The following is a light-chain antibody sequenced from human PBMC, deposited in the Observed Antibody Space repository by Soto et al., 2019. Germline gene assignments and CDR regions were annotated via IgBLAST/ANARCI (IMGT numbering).Light chain of an antibody. V-gene: IGKV1-39*01. CDR2: SAS. CDR3: QQTYGTPPT. J-gene: IGKJ1*01. CDR1: QNMRDF. Sequence: DIQLIQSASSRSASLAYRFSIPCRASQNMRDFLNWYQQKPGKAPELLISSASSLQSGVPSRFSGSGSGTDFTLTIGSLQREDCATYFCQQTYGTPPTFGQGTKVDIK.